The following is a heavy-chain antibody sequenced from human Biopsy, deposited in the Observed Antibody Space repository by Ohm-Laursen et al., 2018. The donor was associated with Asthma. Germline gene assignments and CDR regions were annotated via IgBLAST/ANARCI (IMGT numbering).Heavy chain of an antibody. V-gene: IGHV3-11*06. CDR1: GFSLSDYY. D-gene: IGHD5-12*01. J-gene: IGHJ4*02. Sequence: SLRLSCAASGFSLSDYYMSWIRQAPGRGLEWVSYISWSSSYTNYADSVKGRFTISRDNAKNSLFLQMNSLRTEDTAVYYCAKRRGYSGHDNDYWGQGTLVTVSS. CDR3: AKRRGYSGHDNDY. CDR2: ISWSSSYT.